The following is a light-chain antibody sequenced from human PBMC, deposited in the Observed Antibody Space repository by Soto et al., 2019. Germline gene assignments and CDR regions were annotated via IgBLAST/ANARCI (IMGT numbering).Light chain of an antibody. V-gene: IGKV1-12*01. CDR2: DAS. CDR1: QDIRRW. J-gene: IGKJ1*01. CDR3: QQADSFPWT. Sequence: DIQMTQSPSSVSASVGDRVTITCRASQDIRRWLAWYQQKPGKAPKLLIYDASSLESGVPSRFSGSGSGTEFTLTITSLQPEDFATYYCQQADSFPWTFGHGTEVEI.